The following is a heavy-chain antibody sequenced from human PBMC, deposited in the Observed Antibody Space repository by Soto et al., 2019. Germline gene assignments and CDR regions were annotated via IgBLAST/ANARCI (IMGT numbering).Heavy chain of an antibody. J-gene: IGHJ5*02. CDR3: ARDNESWYYWFDP. Sequence: SVKVSCKASGYTFTGYYMHWVRQAPGQGLEWMGWINPNSGGTNYAQKFQGRVTMTRDTSISTAYMELSRLRSDDTAVYYCARDNESWYYWFDPWGQGTLVTVSS. D-gene: IGHD6-13*01. CDR1: GYTFTGYY. CDR2: INPNSGGT. V-gene: IGHV1-2*02.